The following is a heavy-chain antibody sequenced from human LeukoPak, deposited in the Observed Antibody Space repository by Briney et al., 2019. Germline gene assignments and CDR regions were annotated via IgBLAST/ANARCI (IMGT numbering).Heavy chain of an antibody. Sequence: ASVKVSCKASGYTFTGYYIHWVRQAPGQGLEWMGWINPNSGGTHYAQKFQGRVTMTRDTSINTAYMELSRLRFDDTAVYYCARDRSPITTVTTSDAFDIWGQGTMVTVSS. D-gene: IGHD4-17*01. CDR2: INPNSGGT. CDR3: ARDRSPITTVTTSDAFDI. J-gene: IGHJ3*02. V-gene: IGHV1-2*02. CDR1: GYTFTGYY.